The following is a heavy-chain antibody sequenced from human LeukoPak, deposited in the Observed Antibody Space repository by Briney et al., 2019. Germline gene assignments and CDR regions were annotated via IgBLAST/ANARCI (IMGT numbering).Heavy chain of an antibody. CDR2: INSKETQT. Sequence: ASVKVSCKASAHTLTTYGISGVRQAPGHGLEWLGWINSKETQTNRAQKLQGRVTMTTDTSTSTAFLDLRSLGSDDTAVYFCARGWELHDWGQGTLVTVSS. V-gene: IGHV1-18*01. CDR1: AHTLTTYG. CDR3: ARGWELHD. D-gene: IGHD1-26*01. J-gene: IGHJ4*02.